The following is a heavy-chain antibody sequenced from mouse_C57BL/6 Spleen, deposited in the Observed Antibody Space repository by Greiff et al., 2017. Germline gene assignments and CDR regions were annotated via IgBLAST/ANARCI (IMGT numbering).Heavy chain of an antibody. Sequence: QVQLQQSGAELMKPGASVKLSCTATGYTFTGYWIAWVKQRPGHGLEWIGEILPGGGCTYYNEKFKGKATFTADTATNTAYRQLSSLTTEDTAIYYCTRDPYDYDYAYWGQGTLVTGSA. CDR3: TRDPYDYDYAY. CDR1: GYTFTGYW. CDR2: ILPGGGCT. V-gene: IGHV1-9*01. J-gene: IGHJ3*01. D-gene: IGHD2-4*01.